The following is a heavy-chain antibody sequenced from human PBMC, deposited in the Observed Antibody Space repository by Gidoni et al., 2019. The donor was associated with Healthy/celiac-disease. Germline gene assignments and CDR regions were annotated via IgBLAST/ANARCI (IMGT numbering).Heavy chain of an antibody. CDR1: GFTFSSYA. CDR2: ISGSGGST. CDR3: AKGCYYFDY. J-gene: IGHJ4*02. V-gene: IGHV3-23*01. Sequence: EVQLLEYGGGVVQPGGSVRLYCAAAGFTFSSYAMSWVRQAPGKGLEWVSAISGSGGSTYYADSVKGRFTISRDNSKNTLYLQMNSLRAEDTAVYYCAKGCYYFDYWGQGTLVTVSS.